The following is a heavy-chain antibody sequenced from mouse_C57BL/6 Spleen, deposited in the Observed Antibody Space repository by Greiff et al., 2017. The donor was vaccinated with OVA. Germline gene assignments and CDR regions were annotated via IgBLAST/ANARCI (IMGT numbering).Heavy chain of an antibody. Sequence: QVHVKQSGPGLVQPSQSLSITCTVSGFSLTSYGVHWVRQSPGKGLEWLGVIWSGGSTDYNAAFISRLSISKDNSKSQVFFKMNSLQADDTAIYYCASHDYDWYFDVWGTGTTVTVSS. D-gene: IGHD2-4*01. CDR3: ASHDYDWYFDV. CDR2: IWSGGST. J-gene: IGHJ1*03. V-gene: IGHV2-2*01. CDR1: GFSLTSYG.